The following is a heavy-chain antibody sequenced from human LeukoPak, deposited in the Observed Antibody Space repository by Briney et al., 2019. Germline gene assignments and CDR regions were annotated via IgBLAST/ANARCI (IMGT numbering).Heavy chain of an antibody. CDR2: IYSGGST. V-gene: IGHV3-66*02. CDR1: GFTVSSNY. CDR3: ARGISSSSCCHFDY. J-gene: IGHJ4*02. Sequence: GGSLRLSXAASGFTVSSNYMTWVRQAPGKGLEWVSVIYSGGSTYSADSVKGRFTISRDNSKNTLYLQMNSLRAEDTAVYYCARGISSSSCCHFDYWGQGTLVTVSS. D-gene: IGHD2-2*01.